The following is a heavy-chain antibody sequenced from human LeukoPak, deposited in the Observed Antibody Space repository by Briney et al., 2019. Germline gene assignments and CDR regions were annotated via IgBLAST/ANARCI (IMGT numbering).Heavy chain of an antibody. V-gene: IGHV4-59*08. J-gene: IGHJ4*02. CDR2: IYYSGST. Sequence: PSETLSLTCTVSGGSIRGYFWSWIRQPPGKGLDYIGYIYYSGSTNYNPSLESRVTISVDTSKNQFSLKLSSVTAADTAVYFCARHYYDRSGYYYFDYWGQGTLVTVSS. CDR1: GGSIRGYF. D-gene: IGHD3-22*01. CDR3: ARHYYDRSGYYYFDY.